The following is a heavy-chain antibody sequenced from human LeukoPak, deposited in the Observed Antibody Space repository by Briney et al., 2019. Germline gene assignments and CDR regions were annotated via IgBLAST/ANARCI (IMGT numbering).Heavy chain of an antibody. D-gene: IGHD4-17*01. CDR3: ARHVPEDYGDYGYYFDY. Sequence: PSETLSLTCTVSGGSISSYYWSWIRQPPGKGLEWVGYIYTSGSTNYNPSLKSRVTIPVDTSKNQFSLKLSSVTAADTAVYYCARHVPEDYGDYGYYFDYWGQGTLVTVSS. CDR1: GGSISSYY. J-gene: IGHJ4*02. V-gene: IGHV4-4*09. CDR2: IYTSGST.